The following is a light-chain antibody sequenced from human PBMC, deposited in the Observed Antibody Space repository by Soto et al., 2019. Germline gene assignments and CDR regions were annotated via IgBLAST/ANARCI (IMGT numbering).Light chain of an antibody. CDR1: TSSIGSNT. J-gene: IGLJ1*01. Sequence: QSALTQPPSASGTPGQRVTISCSGSTSSIGSNTVHWFQQHPGTAPKLLIDGNDQRPSGVPDRFSGSKSGTSASLAIHGIQSEEEADYYCHEWLGRMKDLYIFGTGNKVTVL. V-gene: IGLV1-44*01. CDR2: GND. CDR3: HEWLGRMKDLYI.